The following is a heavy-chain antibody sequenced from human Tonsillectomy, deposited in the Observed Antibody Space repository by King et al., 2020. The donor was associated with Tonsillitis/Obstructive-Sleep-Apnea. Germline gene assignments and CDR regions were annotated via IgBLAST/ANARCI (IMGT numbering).Heavy chain of an antibody. V-gene: IGHV3-33*01. J-gene: IGHJ3*02. CDR1: GFTFSSYG. CDR2: IWYDGSNK. CDR3: ARDCHYYDSSGYYYVEGAFDI. Sequence: VQLVESGGGVVQPGRSLRLSCAASGFTFSSYGMHWVRQAPGKGLEWVAVIWYDGSNKYYADSVKGRFTISRDNSKKTLYLQMNSLRAEDTAVYYCARDCHYYDSSGYYYVEGAFDIWGQGTMVTVSS. D-gene: IGHD3-22*01.